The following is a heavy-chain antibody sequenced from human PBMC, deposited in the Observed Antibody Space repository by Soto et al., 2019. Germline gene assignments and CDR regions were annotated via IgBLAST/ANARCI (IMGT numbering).Heavy chain of an antibody. CDR1: GFTFNAYA. CDR2: IGGSGGNR. V-gene: IGHV3-23*01. D-gene: IGHD4-4*01. Sequence: EVQLLESGGGLVQPGGSLRLSCAASGFTFNAYAMTWVRQAPGKGLEWVSAIGGSGGNRYYADSVRGRVTISRDNTQDPGGLPVKRPRVEDTAGYYCAGVALDYINSVDNRGQGILVTLSS. CDR3: AGVALDYINSVDN. J-gene: IGHJ4*01.